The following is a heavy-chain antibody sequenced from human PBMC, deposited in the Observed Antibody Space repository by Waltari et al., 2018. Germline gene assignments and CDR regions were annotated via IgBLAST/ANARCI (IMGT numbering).Heavy chain of an antibody. J-gene: IGHJ4*02. CDR1: GGSISSSSYY. D-gene: IGHD4-17*01. CDR2: IYYSGST. V-gene: IGHV4-39*01. Sequence: QLQLQESGPGLVKPSETLSLPCTVPGGSISSSSYYWGWIRQPPGKGLEWIGSIYYSGSTYYNPSLKSRVTISVDTSKNQFSLKLSSVTAADTAVYYCATREDYGGNLRYFDYWGQGTLVTVSS. CDR3: ATREDYGGNLRYFDY.